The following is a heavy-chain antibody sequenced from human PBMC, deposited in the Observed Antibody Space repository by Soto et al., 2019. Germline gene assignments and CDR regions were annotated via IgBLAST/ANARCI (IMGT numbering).Heavy chain of an antibody. CDR3: ARDGYSSSWYRVHYVDY. D-gene: IGHD6-13*01. V-gene: IGHV4-34*01. Sequence: QVQLQQWGAGLLKPSETLSLTCAVYGGSFSGYYWSWIRQPPGKGLEWIGEINHSGSTNYNPSLKSRVTISVDTANDQVSLKLSSVTDADTAVYYCARDGYSSSWYRVHYVDYWGQGTQVTVAS. CDR2: INHSGST. J-gene: IGHJ4*02. CDR1: GGSFSGYY.